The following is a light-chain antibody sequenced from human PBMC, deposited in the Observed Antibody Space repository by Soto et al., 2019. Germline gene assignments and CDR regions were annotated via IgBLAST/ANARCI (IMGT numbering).Light chain of an antibody. V-gene: IGKV3-11*01. Sequence: EIVLTQSPATLSLSARERATLSCRASQSVSSYLAWYQQKPGQAPRLLIYDASNRATGIPARFSGSGSGTDFTLTISSLEPEDFAVYFCQQRINWPLTFGGGTKVEIK. CDR2: DAS. J-gene: IGKJ4*01. CDR3: QQRINWPLT. CDR1: QSVSSY.